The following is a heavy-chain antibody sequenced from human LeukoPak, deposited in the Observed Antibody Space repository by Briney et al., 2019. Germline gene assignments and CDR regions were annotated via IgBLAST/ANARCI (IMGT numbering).Heavy chain of an antibody. CDR2: IIPILGIA. D-gene: IGHD4-17*01. CDR3: ARLLYGGSTEANKNDY. CDR1: GGTFSSYA. J-gene: IGHJ4*02. Sequence: SVKVSCKASGGTFSSYAISWVRQAPGQGLEWMGRIIPILGIANYAQRFQGRVTITADKSTSTAYMELSSLRSEDTAVYYCARLLYGGSTEANKNDYWGQGTLVTVSS. V-gene: IGHV1-69*04.